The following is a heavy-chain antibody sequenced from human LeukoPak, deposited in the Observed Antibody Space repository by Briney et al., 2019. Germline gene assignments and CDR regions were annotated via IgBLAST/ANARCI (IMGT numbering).Heavy chain of an antibody. Sequence: GGSLRLSCAASGFTFSSYGMNWVRQAPGKGLEWVSYISSTSTTIYYAGSVQGRFTISRDNAKDSLYLQMNSLRAEDTAVYYCARESGIAAALDLWGQGTLVTVSS. V-gene: IGHV3-48*04. CDR1: GFTFSSYG. CDR3: ARESGIAAALDL. J-gene: IGHJ5*02. D-gene: IGHD6-13*01. CDR2: ISSTSTTI.